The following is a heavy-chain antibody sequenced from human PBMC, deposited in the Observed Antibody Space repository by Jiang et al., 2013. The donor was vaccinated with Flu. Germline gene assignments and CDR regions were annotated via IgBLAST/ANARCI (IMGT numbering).Heavy chain of an antibody. D-gene: IGHD5/OR15-5a*01. Sequence: SGAEVKEPGASVKVSCKASGYTFTSYGISWVRQAPGQGLEWMGWISAYNGNTNYAQKLQGRVTMTTDTSTSTAYMELRSLRSDDTAVYYCARGVYYSVKTDYYGMDVWGKGTTVTVSS. J-gene: IGHJ6*04. CDR1: GYTFTSYG. CDR2: ISAYNGNT. V-gene: IGHV1-18*01. CDR3: ARGVYYSVKTDYYGMDV.